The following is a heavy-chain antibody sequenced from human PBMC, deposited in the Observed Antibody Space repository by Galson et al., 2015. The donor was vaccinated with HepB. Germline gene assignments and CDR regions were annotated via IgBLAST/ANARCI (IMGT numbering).Heavy chain of an antibody. CDR2: ISADGGRL. V-gene: IGHV3-23*01. CDR1: GFTFSKYD. CDR3: AKKYSSGATWFFDY. Sequence: SLRLSCAASGFTFSKYDMHWVRQAPGKGLEWVSSISADGGRLNYADSVKGRFTISRDNSKNTLYLQMNSLRAEDTAVYYCAKKYSSGATWFFDYWGQGTLVTVSS. D-gene: IGHD6-19*01. J-gene: IGHJ4*02.